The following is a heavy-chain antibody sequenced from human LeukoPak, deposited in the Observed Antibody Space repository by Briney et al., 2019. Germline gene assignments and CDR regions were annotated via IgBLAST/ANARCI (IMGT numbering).Heavy chain of an antibody. V-gene: IGHV3-21*01. CDR2: ISSSSSYI. CDR3: ARDTVTTSGDFDY. D-gene: IGHD4-17*01. Sequence: PGGSLRLSCAASGFTFSDHYMDWVRQAPGKGLEWVSSISSSSSYIYYADSVKGRFTISRDNAKNSLYLQMNSLRAEDTAVYYCARDTVTTSGDFDYWGQGTLVTVSS. J-gene: IGHJ4*02. CDR1: GFTFSDHY.